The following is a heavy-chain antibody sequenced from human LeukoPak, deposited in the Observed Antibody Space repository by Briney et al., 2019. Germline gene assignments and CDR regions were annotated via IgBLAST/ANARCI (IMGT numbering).Heavy chain of an antibody. J-gene: IGHJ3*02. V-gene: IGHV1-18*01. CDR2: ISPYNGNT. D-gene: IGHD3-10*01. CDR1: GYTFNTYG. Sequence: ASVTVSCKASGYTFNTYGVTWVRQAPGQGLEWMGWISPYNGNTNYAQKLQGRVTMTTDTSTSTAYMELRSLRSDDTAVYYCAREGDGRSGEVRAFEIWGQGTMVTVSS. CDR3: AREGDGRSGEVRAFEI.